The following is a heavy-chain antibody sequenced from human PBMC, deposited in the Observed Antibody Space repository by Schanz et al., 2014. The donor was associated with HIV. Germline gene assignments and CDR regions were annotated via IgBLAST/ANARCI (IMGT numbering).Heavy chain of an antibody. D-gene: IGHD3-16*01. J-gene: IGHJ4*02. V-gene: IGHV3-23*01. CDR2: IDNNGGRT. Sequence: EVQLLESGGGLVQPGGSLRLSCVASRLTRNTDAMAWVRQAPGKGLECVSSIDNNGGRTYYADAVKGRFTISRASSKNTVYLEMNSLRAEDTAVYYCARGNDFFGAFPYDWGQGTLVSVSS. CDR1: RLTRNTDA. CDR3: ARGNDFFGAFPYD.